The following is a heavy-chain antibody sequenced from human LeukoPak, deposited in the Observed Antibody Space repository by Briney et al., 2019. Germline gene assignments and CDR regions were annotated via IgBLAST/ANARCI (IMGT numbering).Heavy chain of an antibody. V-gene: IGHV1-3*01. J-gene: IGHJ4*02. Sequence: ASVKLSCKASGYTFTSYAMHWVRLAPGQRLGWMGWINAGNGNTKYSQKFQGRVTITRDTSASTAYMELSSRRSEDTAVDYCARVAGGVAGRAPFDYWGQGTLVTVSS. CDR1: GYTFTSYA. CDR3: ARVAGGVAGRAPFDY. CDR2: INAGNGNT. D-gene: IGHD6-19*01.